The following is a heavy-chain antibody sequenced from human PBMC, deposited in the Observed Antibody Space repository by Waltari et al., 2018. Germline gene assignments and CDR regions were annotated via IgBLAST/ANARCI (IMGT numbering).Heavy chain of an antibody. V-gene: IGHV3-48*01. CDR2: MTGTSRTK. Sequence: EIQLVQSGGGLVQPGGSLRLSCAASGFTIDAYSLNWVRQAPGKGLEWVSYMTGTSRTKFYADSVRGRFTISRDNAKNSLYLQMNSLRADDTAVYFCARPVRISGNYGLDVWGQGTTVIVSS. J-gene: IGHJ6*02. CDR3: ARPVRISGNYGLDV. CDR1: GFTIDAYS.